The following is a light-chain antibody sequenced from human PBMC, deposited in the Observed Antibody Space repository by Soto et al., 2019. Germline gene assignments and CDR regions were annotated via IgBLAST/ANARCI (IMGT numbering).Light chain of an antibody. Sequence: EIVLTQSPATLSLSPGERATLSCRASQSVSSYLAWYQQKPGQAPRLLIYDASNRATGIPARFSGSGSVTDFTLTISSLEPEDFAVYYCQQRSNWPPLFTFGPGTKVDI. V-gene: IGKV3-11*01. J-gene: IGKJ3*01. CDR2: DAS. CDR1: QSVSSY. CDR3: QQRSNWPPLFT.